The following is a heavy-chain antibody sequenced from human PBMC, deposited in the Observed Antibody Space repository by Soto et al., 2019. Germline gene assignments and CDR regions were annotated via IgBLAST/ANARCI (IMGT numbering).Heavy chain of an antibody. D-gene: IGHD3-16*02. CDR2: IIPILDKP. CDR3: TRSIGSGGVLGGFDY. Sequence: QVQLVQSGVEVREPGSAVKVSCKASGGTFKMYAMHWVRQAPGQGLEWMGGIIPILDKPTYAQKFQGRVRITVDDSTATAYMELSSLRSDDTAVYYCTRSIGSGGVLGGFDYWGQGTLVTVSS. CDR1: GGTFKMYA. V-gene: IGHV1-69*01. J-gene: IGHJ4*02.